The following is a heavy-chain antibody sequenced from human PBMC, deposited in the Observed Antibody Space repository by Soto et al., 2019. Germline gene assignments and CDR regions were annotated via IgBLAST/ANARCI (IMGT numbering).Heavy chain of an antibody. V-gene: IGHV3-7*01. J-gene: IGHJ6*02. CDR1: GFTFSSYW. D-gene: IGHD2-21*01. CDR3: ARDQGASVIYLYYYYGMDV. Sequence: EVQLVESGGGLVQPGGSLRLSCAASGFTFSSYWMSWVRQAPGKGLEWVANIKQDGSEKYYVDSVKGRFTISRDNAKNSLYLQMNSLRAEDTAVYYCARDQGASVIYLYYYYGMDVWGQGTTVTVSS. CDR2: IKQDGSEK.